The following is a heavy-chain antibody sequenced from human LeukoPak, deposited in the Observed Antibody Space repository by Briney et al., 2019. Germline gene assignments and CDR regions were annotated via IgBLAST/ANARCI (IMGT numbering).Heavy chain of an antibody. CDR1: GFIVSSNY. V-gene: IGHV3-53*01. Sequence: GGSLRLSCAASGFIVSSNYMSWVRQAPGKGLEWVSVIYSGGSTYYADSVKGRFTISRDNSKNTLYLQMNSLRAEDTAVYYCAKDREQWLEYYFDYWGQGTLVTVSS. D-gene: IGHD6-19*01. CDR2: IYSGGST. CDR3: AKDREQWLEYYFDY. J-gene: IGHJ4*02.